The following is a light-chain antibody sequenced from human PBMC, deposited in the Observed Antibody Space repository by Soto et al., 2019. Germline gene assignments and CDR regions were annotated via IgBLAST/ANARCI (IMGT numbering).Light chain of an antibody. CDR1: SSNIGSHY. J-gene: IGLJ3*02. CDR2: RDG. Sequence: QSALTQPPSASGTPGQSLTISCAGSSSNIGSHYVYWYQHLPGTAPKLLIFRDGQRPSGVPDRFFGSKSGTSASLAISGLRSEDEAHYYCAVWDASLTGWVLGGGTKVTVL. CDR3: AVWDASLTGWV. V-gene: IGLV1-47*01.